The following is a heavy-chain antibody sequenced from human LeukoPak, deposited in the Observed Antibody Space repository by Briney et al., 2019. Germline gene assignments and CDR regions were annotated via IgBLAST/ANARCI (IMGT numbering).Heavy chain of an antibody. V-gene: IGHV4-59*01. Sequence: SETLSLTCTVSGGSISSYYWSWIRQPPGKGLEWIGYIYYSGSTNHNPSLKSRVTISVDTSKNQFSLKLSSVTAADTAVYYCARGMTQEYYYYYYYMDVWGKGTTVTVSS. CDR3: ARGMTQEYYYYYYYMDV. J-gene: IGHJ6*03. CDR2: IYYSGST. CDR1: GGSISSYY.